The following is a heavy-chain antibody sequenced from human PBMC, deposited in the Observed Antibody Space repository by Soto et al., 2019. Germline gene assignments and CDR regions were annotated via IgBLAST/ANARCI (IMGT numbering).Heavy chain of an antibody. Sequence: EVQLLESGGGLVQPGGSLRLSCAASGFTFSSYAMSWVRQAPGKGLEWVSAISGSGGSTYYADSVKGRFTISRDNSKNTLYLQMNSLRAEDTDVYYCAKGGPYYYDSSGYYDYWGLGTLVTVSS. V-gene: IGHV3-23*01. J-gene: IGHJ4*02. CDR1: GFTFSSYA. D-gene: IGHD3-22*01. CDR2: ISGSGGST. CDR3: AKGGPYYYDSSGYYDY.